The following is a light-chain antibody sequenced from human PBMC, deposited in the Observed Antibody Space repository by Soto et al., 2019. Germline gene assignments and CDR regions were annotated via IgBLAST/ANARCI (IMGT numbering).Light chain of an antibody. V-gene: IGKV1-39*01. J-gene: IGKJ1*01. Sequence: DIQVTQSPSSLSASVGDRVTITCRASQTINSYLNWYQQKPGKATKLLIYFASSLNSGVPSRFSGSGSGTDFTLTITSLQPEDVATYYCQQSYSTPSFGQGTKVE. CDR3: QQSYSTPS. CDR2: FAS. CDR1: QTINSY.